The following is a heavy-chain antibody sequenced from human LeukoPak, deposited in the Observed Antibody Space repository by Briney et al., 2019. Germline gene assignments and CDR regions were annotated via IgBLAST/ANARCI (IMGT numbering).Heavy chain of an antibody. CDR1: GFTFSSYW. CDR2: IKQDGSEK. CDR3: ARDVEGCSGGSCYVGYYYYYYGMDV. D-gene: IGHD2-15*01. Sequence: GGSLRLSCAASGFTFSSYWMSWVRQAPGKGLEWVANIKQDGSEKYYVDSVKGRFTISRDNAKNSLYLQMNSLRAEDTAVYYCARDVEGCSGGSCYVGYYYYYYGMDVWGQGTTVTVSS. V-gene: IGHV3-7*03. J-gene: IGHJ6*02.